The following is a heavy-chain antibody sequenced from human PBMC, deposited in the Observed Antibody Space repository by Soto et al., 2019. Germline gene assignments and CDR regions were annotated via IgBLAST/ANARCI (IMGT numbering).Heavy chain of an antibody. CDR3: ARSSGGSSWYTPDH. V-gene: IGHV3-30*03. Sequence: QVQLVESGGGVVQPGRSLRLSCAASGFTFSSYGMQWVRQSPGEGPEWVAIVANDGSNQYYAESVKGRFTISRDNSKTTVFLEMDSLRPEATAVYYCARSSGGSSWYTPDHWGQGTLVTVSS. D-gene: IGHD6-13*01. CDR1: GFTFSSYG. J-gene: IGHJ4*02. CDR2: VANDGSNQ.